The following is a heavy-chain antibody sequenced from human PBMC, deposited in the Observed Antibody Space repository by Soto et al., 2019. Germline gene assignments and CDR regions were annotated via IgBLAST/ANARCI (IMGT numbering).Heavy chain of an antibody. J-gene: IGHJ4*02. CDR2: ISYDGSNK. CDR3: ARYMVATISGPAYYFDY. V-gene: IGHV3-30-3*01. D-gene: IGHD5-12*01. CDR1: GFTFSSYA. Sequence: QPVGSLRLSCAASGFTFSSYAMHWVRQAPGKGLEWVAVISYDGSNKYYADSVKGRFTISRDNSKNTLYLQMNSLRAEDTAVYYCARYMVATISGPAYYFDYWGQGTLVTVSS.